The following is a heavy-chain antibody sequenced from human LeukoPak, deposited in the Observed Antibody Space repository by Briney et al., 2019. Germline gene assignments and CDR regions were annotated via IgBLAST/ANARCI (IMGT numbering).Heavy chain of an antibody. CDR1: GGSISSGGYY. Sequence: PSETLSLTCTVSGGSISSGGYYWSWIRQPPGKGLEWIGYIYNSGSTNYNPSLKSRVTISVDTSKNQFSLKLSSVTAADTAVYYCARYSYSGSYDFDYWGQGTLVTVSS. D-gene: IGHD1-26*01. J-gene: IGHJ4*02. CDR2: IYNSGST. CDR3: ARYSYSGSYDFDY. V-gene: IGHV4-61*08.